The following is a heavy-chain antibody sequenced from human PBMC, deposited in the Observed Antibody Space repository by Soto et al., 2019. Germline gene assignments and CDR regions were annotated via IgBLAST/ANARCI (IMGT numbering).Heavy chain of an antibody. CDR1: GFTFSSYS. V-gene: IGHV3-48*01. D-gene: IGHD6-19*01. Sequence: PGGSLRLSCAASGFTFSSYSMNWVRQAPGKGLEWVSYISSSSSTIYYADSVKGRFTISRDNAKNSLYLQMNSLRAEDTAVYYCARDLGRSRSGKAVAGFQHWGQGTLVTVSS. J-gene: IGHJ1*01. CDR3: ARDLGRSRSGKAVAGFQH. CDR2: ISSSSSTI.